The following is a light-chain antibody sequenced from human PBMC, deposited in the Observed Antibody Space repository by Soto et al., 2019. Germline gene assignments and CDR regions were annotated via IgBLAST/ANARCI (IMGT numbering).Light chain of an antibody. CDR3: QVWDSSSDHPGV. V-gene: IGLV3-21*04. J-gene: IGLJ2*01. CDR2: YDS. CDR1: NMGSKS. Sequence: SYELTQPPSVSVAPGKTARITCGGNNMGSKSVHWYQQKPAQAPVLVIYYDSDRPSGIPERFSGSNSGNTATLTISRVEAGDEADYYCQVWDSSSDHPGVFGGGTKLTVL.